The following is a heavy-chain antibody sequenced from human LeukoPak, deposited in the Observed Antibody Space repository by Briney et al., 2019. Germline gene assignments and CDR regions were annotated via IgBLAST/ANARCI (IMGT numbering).Heavy chain of an antibody. J-gene: IGHJ4*02. Sequence: PGRSLRLSCAASAFTFSGYGMHWVRQAPGKGLEWVAVIWYDGSNQYYADSVKGRFTISRDNSKNTVYLQMNSPRAEDTAVYYCARDGYGYNDGNGPSDYWGQGTLVTVSS. V-gene: IGHV3-33*01. D-gene: IGHD5-18*01. CDR1: AFTFSGYG. CDR2: IWYDGSNQ. CDR3: ARDGYGYNDGNGPSDY.